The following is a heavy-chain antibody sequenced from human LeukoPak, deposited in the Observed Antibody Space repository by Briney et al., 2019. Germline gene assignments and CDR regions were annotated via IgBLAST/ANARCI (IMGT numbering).Heavy chain of an antibody. CDR1: GGTFSSYA. J-gene: IGHJ4*02. D-gene: IGHD3-10*01. Sequence: SVKVSCKASGGTFSSYAISWVRQAPGQGLEWMGGIIPIFGTANYAQKFQGRVTITTDESTSTAYMELSRLRSEDTAVYYCARDDLPYYGSGRSFDYWGQGTLVTVSS. V-gene: IGHV1-69*05. CDR3: ARDDLPYYGSGRSFDY. CDR2: IIPIFGTA.